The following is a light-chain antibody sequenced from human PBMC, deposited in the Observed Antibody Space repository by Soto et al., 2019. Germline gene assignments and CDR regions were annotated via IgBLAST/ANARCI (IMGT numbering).Light chain of an antibody. J-gene: IGKJ3*01. Sequence: DIQMTQSPSSLSAFLGDRVTITCRASQGISDYLVWYQQKPGKVPKLLIYAASTLQSGVPPRFSGTGSGTDFTRTISSLPPEDVATYYCQNYYSAPFTFGHGTKVDIK. CDR1: QGISDY. CDR2: AAS. CDR3: QNYYSAPFT. V-gene: IGKV1-27*01.